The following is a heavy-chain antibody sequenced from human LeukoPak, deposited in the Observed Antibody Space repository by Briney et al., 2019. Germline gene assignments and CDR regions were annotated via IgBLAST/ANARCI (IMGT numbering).Heavy chain of an antibody. J-gene: IGHJ6*03. Sequence: GGSLRLSCAASGFTFSSYSMNWVRQAPGKGLEWVSSISSSSSYIYYADSVKGRFTISRDNAKNSLYLQMNSLRAEDTAVYYCARELTYAVTADMDVWGKGPRSPSP. CDR1: GFTFSSYS. CDR2: ISSSSSYI. CDR3: ARELTYAVTADMDV. D-gene: IGHD4-23*01. V-gene: IGHV3-21*01.